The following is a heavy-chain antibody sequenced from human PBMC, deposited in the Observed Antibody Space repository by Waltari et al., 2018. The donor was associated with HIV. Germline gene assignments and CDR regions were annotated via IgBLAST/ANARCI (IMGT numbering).Heavy chain of an antibody. CDR3: ARDGSSSSPPHYGMDV. Sequence: QVQLVQSGAEVKKPGASVKVSCKASGYTFTSYYMHWVRQAPGQGLEWMGISNPSGGSTSYAQKFQGRVTMTRETSTSTVYMELSSRRSEDTAVYYCARDGSSSSPPHYGMDVWGQGTTVTVSS. V-gene: IGHV1-46*03. CDR1: GYTFTSYY. CDR2: SNPSGGST. J-gene: IGHJ6*02. D-gene: IGHD6-6*01.